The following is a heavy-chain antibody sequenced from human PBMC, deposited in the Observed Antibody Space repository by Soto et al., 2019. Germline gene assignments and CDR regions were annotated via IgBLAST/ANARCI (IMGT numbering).Heavy chain of an antibody. CDR2: IYYTGRT. V-gene: IGHV4-61*01. CDR1: GGSVNSDSYY. J-gene: IGHJ4*02. CDR3: AREYSNSPEAFDY. Sequence: PSETLSLTCTVSGGSVNSDSYYWSWIRQSPGKVLEWVGYIYYTGRTNYNPSLKSRVTIXXXXSXNXFXLXXXSVTXAATALFYCAREYSNSPEAFDYWGQGALVTVSS. D-gene: IGHD4-4*01.